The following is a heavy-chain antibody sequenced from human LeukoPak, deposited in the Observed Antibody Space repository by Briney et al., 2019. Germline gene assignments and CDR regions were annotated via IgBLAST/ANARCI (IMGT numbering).Heavy chain of an antibody. CDR1: GGTFSSYA. CDR3: AGTYYYDSSGSYRAFDI. V-gene: IGHV1-69*05. D-gene: IGHD3-22*01. J-gene: IGHJ3*02. Sequence: SVKVSCKASGGTFSSYAISWVRQAPGQGLEWMGGIIPIFGTANYAQKFQGRVTITTDESTSTAYMELSSLRSEDTAVYYCAGTYYYDSSGSYRAFDIRGQGTMVTVSS. CDR2: IIPIFGTA.